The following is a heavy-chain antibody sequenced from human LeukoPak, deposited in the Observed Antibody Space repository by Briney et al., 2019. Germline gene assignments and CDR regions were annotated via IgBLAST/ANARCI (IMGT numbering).Heavy chain of an antibody. Sequence: SETLSLTCTVSGGSISSGDYYWSWIRQPPGKGLEWIGYIYYSGSTYYNPSLKSRVTISVDTSKNQFSLKLSSVTAADTAVYYCARVRAEIAAAVNFDYWGQGTLVTVSS. CDR2: IYYSGST. J-gene: IGHJ4*02. CDR3: ARVRAEIAAAVNFDY. CDR1: GGSISSGDYY. V-gene: IGHV4-30-4*01. D-gene: IGHD6-13*01.